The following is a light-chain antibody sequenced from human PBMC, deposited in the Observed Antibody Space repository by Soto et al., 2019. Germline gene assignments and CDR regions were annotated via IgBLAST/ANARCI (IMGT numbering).Light chain of an antibody. Sequence: QSVLTQPASVSGSPGQSITISCTGTSSDVGGYNYVSWYQQHPGKAPKLMIYDVSNRPSGVSNRFSGSKSGNTASLTISGLQAEDEADYYCSSYTSSSTILDVFGTGTKLTVL. J-gene: IGLJ1*01. CDR3: SSYTSSSTILDV. CDR1: SSDVGGYNY. V-gene: IGLV2-14*01. CDR2: DVS.